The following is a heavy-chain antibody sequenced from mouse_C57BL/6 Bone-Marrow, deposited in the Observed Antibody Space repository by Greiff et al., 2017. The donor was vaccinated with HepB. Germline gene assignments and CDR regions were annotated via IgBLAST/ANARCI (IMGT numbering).Heavy chain of an antibody. CDR3: ARQDITTRFAY. CDR1: GFTFSDYY. CDR2: ISNGGGST. V-gene: IGHV5-12*01. J-gene: IGHJ3*01. D-gene: IGHD1-1*01. Sequence: EVQVVESGGGLVQPGGSLKLSCAASGFTFSDYYMYWVRQTPEKRLEWVAYISNGGGSTYYPDTVKGRFTISRDNAKNTLYLQMSRLKSEDTAMYYCARQDITTRFAYWGQGTLVTVSA.